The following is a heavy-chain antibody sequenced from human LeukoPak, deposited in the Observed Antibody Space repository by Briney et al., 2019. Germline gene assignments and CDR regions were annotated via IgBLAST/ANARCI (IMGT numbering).Heavy chain of an antibody. D-gene: IGHD2-2*01. V-gene: IGHV4-59*01. CDR2: IYYSGST. CDR3: ATYQLPSLGYYYYMDV. J-gene: IGHJ6*03. CDR1: GGSISSYY. Sequence: SETLSLTCTVSGGSISSYYWSWIRQPPGKGLEWIGYIYYSGSTNYNPSLKSRVTISVDTSKNQFSLKLSSVTAPDTAVYYCATYQLPSLGYYYYMDVWGKGTTVTVSS.